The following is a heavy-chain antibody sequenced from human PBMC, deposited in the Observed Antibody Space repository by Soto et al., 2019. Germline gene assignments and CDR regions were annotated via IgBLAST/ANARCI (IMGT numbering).Heavy chain of an antibody. Sequence: GGSLRLSCAASGFTFSMYWMHWVRQVPGKGPEWVSRINDDGSSTNYADSVKGRFTISRDDAKNTLYLQMNDLRAEDTAVYYCTRGPRSTSTGTGAFWGQGTLVTVSS. J-gene: IGHJ4*02. CDR3: TRGPRSTSTGTGAF. V-gene: IGHV3-74*01. CDR2: INDDGSST. CDR1: GFTFSMYW. D-gene: IGHD1-1*01.